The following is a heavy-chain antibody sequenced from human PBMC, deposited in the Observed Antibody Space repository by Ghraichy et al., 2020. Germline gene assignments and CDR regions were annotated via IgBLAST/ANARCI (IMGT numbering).Heavy chain of an antibody. J-gene: IGHJ4*02. CDR3: ARPRFRGSSWVPFDY. V-gene: IGHV4-39*01. Sequence: SETLSLTCTVSGGSISSSSYYWGWIRQPPGKGLEWIGSIYYSGSTYYNPSLKSRVTISVDTSKNQFSLKLSSVTAADTAVYYCARPRFRGSSWVPFDYWGQGTLVTVYS. CDR1: GGSISSSSYY. CDR2: IYYSGST. D-gene: IGHD6-13*01.